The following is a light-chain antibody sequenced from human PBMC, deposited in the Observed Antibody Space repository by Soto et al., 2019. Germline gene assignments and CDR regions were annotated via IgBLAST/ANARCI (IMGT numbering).Light chain of an antibody. J-gene: IGLJ2*01. CDR3: ASYTVSGTLI. Sequence: QSALTQPASVSGSPGQSITIFCSGTSSDVGAYKFVSWYRHHPGKAPQVMIYEVSNRPSGVSNRFSGSKSGNTASLTISGLQPEDEGDYYCASYTVSGTLIFGGGTKVTVL. CDR1: SSDVGAYKF. V-gene: IGLV2-14*01. CDR2: EVS.